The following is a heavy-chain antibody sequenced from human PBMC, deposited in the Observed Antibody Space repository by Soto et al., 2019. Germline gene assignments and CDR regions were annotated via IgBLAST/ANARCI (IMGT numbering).Heavy chain of an antibody. CDR2: ISGSGGST. J-gene: IGHJ4*02. D-gene: IGHD6-6*01. CDR1: GFTFSNYA. V-gene: IGHV3-23*01. Sequence: GGSLRLSCAVSGFTFSNYAMSWVRQAPGKGLEWVSAISGSGGSTYYADSVKGRFTISRDNSKNTLYLQMNSLRAEDTAVYYCAKDLYGGFSSSSFLDWGQGTLVTVSS. CDR3: AKDLYGGFSSSSFLD.